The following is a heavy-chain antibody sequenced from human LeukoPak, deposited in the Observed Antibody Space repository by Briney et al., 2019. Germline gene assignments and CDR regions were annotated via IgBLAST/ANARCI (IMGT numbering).Heavy chain of an antibody. CDR3: ARDADREYYYDSSGYYRRRNYYYMDV. V-gene: IGHV3-48*04. Sequence: GGSLRLSGAASGFTFSSYSMNWVRQAPGKGLEWVSYISSSSSTIYYADSVKGRYTISRDNAKNSLYLQMNSLRAEDTAVYYCARDADREYYYDSSGYYRRRNYYYMDVWGKGTTVTVSS. CDR1: GFTFSSYS. CDR2: ISSSSSTI. J-gene: IGHJ6*03. D-gene: IGHD3-22*01.